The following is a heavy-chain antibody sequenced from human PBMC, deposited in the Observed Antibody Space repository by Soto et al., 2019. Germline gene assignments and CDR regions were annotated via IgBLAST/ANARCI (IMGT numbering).Heavy chain of an antibody. CDR3: ARVGHINWFDP. CDR1: GGSISSGDYY. V-gene: IGHV4-30-4*01. Sequence: SETLSLTCTVSGGSISSGDYYWSWIRQPPGKGLEWIGYIYYSGSTYYNPSLKSRVTISVDTSKNQFSLKLSSVTAADTAVYYCARVGHINWFDPWGQGNLVTVSS. J-gene: IGHJ5*02. D-gene: IGHD2-21*01. CDR2: IYYSGST.